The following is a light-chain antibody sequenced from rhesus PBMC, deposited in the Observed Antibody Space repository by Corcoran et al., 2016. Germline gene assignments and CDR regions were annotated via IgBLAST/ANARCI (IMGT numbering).Light chain of an antibody. CDR2: KAS. Sequence: DIQMTQSPSSLSASVGDTVTITCRASQGISSWLAWYQQKPGKAPKLLIYKASILQSGGPSRFSGSGSWTDFTLTISSLQSEDFATYYCLQYNSDPRTFGQGTKVEIK. V-gene: IGKV1-22*01. CDR3: LQYNSDPRT. CDR1: QGISSW. J-gene: IGKJ1*01.